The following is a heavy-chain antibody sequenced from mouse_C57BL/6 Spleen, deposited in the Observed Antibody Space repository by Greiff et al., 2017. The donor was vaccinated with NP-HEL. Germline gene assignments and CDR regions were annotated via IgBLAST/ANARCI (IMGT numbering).Heavy chain of an antibody. Sequence: QVQLKQSGAELVRPGTSVKVSCKASGYAFTNYLIEWVKQRPGQGLEWIGVINPGSGGTNYNEKFKGKATLTADKSSSTAYMQLSSLTSEDSAVYFCARGNSNYYFAYWGQGTLVTVSA. CDR1: GYAFTNYL. CDR2: INPGSGGT. V-gene: IGHV1-54*01. D-gene: IGHD2-5*01. CDR3: ARGNSNYYFAY. J-gene: IGHJ3*01.